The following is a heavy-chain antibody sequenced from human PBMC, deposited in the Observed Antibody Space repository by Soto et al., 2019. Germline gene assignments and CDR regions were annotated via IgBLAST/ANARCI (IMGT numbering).Heavy chain of an antibody. J-gene: IGHJ4*02. Sequence: QPGGSLRLSCAASGFTFSSYAMHWVRQAPGKGLEWVAVISYDGSNKYYADSVKGRFTISRDNSKNTLYLQMNSLRAEDTAVYYCARGPRPPAYWGQGTLVTVSS. CDR3: ARGPRPPAY. V-gene: IGHV3-30-3*01. CDR1: GFTFSSYA. CDR2: ISYDGSNK.